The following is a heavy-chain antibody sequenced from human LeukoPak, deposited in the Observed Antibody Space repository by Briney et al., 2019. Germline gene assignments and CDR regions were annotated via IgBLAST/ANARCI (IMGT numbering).Heavy chain of an antibody. CDR2: IKQDGSEK. D-gene: IGHD3-3*01. Sequence: GSLRLSCAASGFTFSSYWMSWVRQAPGKGLEWVANIKQDGSEKYYVDSVKGRFTISRDNAKNSLYLQMNSLRAEDTAVYYCAREGGFGEYYFDYWGQGTLVTVSS. CDR3: AREGGFGEYYFDY. J-gene: IGHJ4*02. V-gene: IGHV3-7*01. CDR1: GFTFSSYW.